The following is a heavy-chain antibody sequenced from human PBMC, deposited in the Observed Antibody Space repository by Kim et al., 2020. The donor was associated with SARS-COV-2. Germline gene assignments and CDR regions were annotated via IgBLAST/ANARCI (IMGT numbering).Heavy chain of an antibody. CDR3: ARWGVAGMRGYFDY. CDR1: GGSISSSSYY. V-gene: IGHV4-39*01. Sequence: SETLSLTCTVSGGSISSSSYYWGWIRQPPGKGLEWIGSIYYSGSTYYNPSLKSRVTISVDTSKNQFSLKLSSVTAADTAVYYCARWGVAGMRGYFDYWGQGTLVTVSS. D-gene: IGHD6-19*01. J-gene: IGHJ4*02. CDR2: IYYSGST.